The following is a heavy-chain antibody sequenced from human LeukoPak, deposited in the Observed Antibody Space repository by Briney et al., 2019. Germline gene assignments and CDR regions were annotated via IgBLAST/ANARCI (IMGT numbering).Heavy chain of an antibody. D-gene: IGHD3-10*02. V-gene: IGHV3-53*01. Sequence: GGSLRLSCAASGFTVSSNYMSWVRQAPGKGLEWVSVIYSGGSTYYADSVKGRFTISRDNSKNTLYLQMNSLRAEDTAIYYCAKRSAYVSASPHFDYWGQGALVTVSS. CDR3: AKRSAYVSASPHFDY. CDR1: GFTVSSNY. J-gene: IGHJ4*02. CDR2: IYSGGST.